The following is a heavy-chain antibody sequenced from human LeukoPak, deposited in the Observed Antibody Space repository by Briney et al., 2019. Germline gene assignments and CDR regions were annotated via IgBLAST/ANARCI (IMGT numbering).Heavy chain of an antibody. D-gene: IGHD4-23*01. CDR3: ARDGERWSRGGYYMDV. V-gene: IGHV4-30-4*08. CDR1: GGSISSGDYY. CDR2: IYYSGST. Sequence: SETLSLTCTVSGGSISSGDYYWSWIRQPPGKGLEWIGYIYYSGSTYYNPSLKSRVTISVDTSKNQFSLKLSSVTAADTAVYYCARDGERWSRGGYYMDVWGKGTTVTVSS. J-gene: IGHJ6*03.